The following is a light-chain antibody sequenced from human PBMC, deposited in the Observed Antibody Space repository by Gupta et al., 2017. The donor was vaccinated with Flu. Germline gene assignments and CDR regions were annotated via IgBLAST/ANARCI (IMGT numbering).Light chain of an antibody. CDR3: QQHGTSHFT. J-gene: IGKJ2*01. CDR1: QTINNDY. CDR2: GAS. V-gene: IGKV3-20*01. Sequence: DIVLTPSPCTLALSPGDTATLSCRASQTINNDYLAWFQQKPGQAPRLLIYGASCRATGVPDRFSGGGSATEFRLTIIRLEPEDFAVYFCQQHGTSHFTFGQGTKMEIK.